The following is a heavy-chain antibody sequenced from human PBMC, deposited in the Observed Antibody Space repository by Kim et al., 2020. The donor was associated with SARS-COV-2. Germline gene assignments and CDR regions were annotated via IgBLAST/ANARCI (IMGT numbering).Heavy chain of an antibody. Sequence: SETLSLTCAVYGGSFSGYYWSWIRQPPGKGLEWIGEINHSGSTNYNPSLKSRVTISVDTSKNQFSLKLSSVTAADTAVYYCARRSGTRTGNFDYWGQGTLVTVSS. J-gene: IGHJ4*02. CDR1: GGSFSGYY. V-gene: IGHV4-34*01. D-gene: IGHD3-9*01. CDR3: ARRSGTRTGNFDY. CDR2: INHSGST.